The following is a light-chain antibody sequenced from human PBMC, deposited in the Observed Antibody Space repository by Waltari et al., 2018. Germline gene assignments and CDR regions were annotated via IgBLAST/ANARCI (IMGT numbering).Light chain of an antibody. CDR1: QSVLYSSNHKNY. J-gene: IGKJ2*01. Sequence: DIVMTQSPDSLAVSLGERATINCKSSQSVLYSSNHKNYLAWYQQKPGQPPKRLIYWASTRESGVHDRFSGSGSGTDFTLTISSLQAEDVAVYYCQQYYSTPYTFGQGTKLEIK. V-gene: IGKV4-1*01. CDR2: WAS. CDR3: QQYYSTPYT.